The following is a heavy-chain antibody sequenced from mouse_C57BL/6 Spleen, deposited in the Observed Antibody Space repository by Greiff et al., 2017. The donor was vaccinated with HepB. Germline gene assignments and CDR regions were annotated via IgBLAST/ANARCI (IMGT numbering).Heavy chain of an antibody. Sequence: EVELMESGGGLVKPGGSLKLSCAASGFTFSSYAMSWVRQTPEKRLEWVATISDGGSYTYYPDNVKGRFTISRDNAKNNQYLQMSHLKSEDTAMYYCARDGGFAYWGQGTLVTVSA. CDR1: GFTFSSYA. CDR2: ISDGGSYT. J-gene: IGHJ3*01. CDR3: ARDGGFAY. V-gene: IGHV5-4*01.